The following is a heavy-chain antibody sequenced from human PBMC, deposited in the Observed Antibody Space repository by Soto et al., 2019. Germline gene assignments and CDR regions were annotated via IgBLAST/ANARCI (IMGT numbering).Heavy chain of an antibody. Sequence: GGSLRLSCAAPGFSLSNNGMHWVRQAPGKGLEWVAVISYDGNNKYYADSVKGRFTISRDNSKNTLYLQMNSLRAEDTAVYYCAKDSLGYCSSTSCYHYYYGMDVWGQGTTVTVSS. CDR3: AKDSLGYCSSTSCYHYYYGMDV. CDR1: GFSLSNNG. V-gene: IGHV3-30*18. CDR2: ISYDGNNK. D-gene: IGHD2-2*01. J-gene: IGHJ6*02.